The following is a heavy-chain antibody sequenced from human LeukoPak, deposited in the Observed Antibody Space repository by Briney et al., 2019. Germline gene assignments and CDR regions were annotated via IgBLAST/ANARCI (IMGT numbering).Heavy chain of an antibody. J-gene: IGHJ6*03. V-gene: IGHV4-61*02. D-gene: IGHD1-14*01. CDR2: IYTSGST. CDR1: GGSISSGSYY. Sequence: SQTLSLTCTVSGGSISSGSYYWSWIRQPAGKGLEWIGRIYTSGSTNYNPSLKSRVTISVDTSKNQFSLKLSSVTAADTAVYYCASGRVYYYYYMDVWGKGTTVTVSS. CDR3: ASGRVYYYYYMDV.